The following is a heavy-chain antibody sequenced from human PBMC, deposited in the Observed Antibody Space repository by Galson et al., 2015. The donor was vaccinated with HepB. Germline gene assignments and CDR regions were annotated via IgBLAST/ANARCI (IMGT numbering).Heavy chain of an antibody. Sequence: SVKVSCKASGYTFTGYYMHWVRQAPGQGLEWMGWINPNSGGTNYAQKFQGRVTMTRDTSISTAYMELSRLRSDDTAVYYCAREAGYSSLGDFDYWGQGTLVTVSS. J-gene: IGHJ4*02. D-gene: IGHD6-13*01. CDR2: INPNSGGT. CDR3: AREAGYSSLGDFDY. V-gene: IGHV1-2*02. CDR1: GYTFTGYY.